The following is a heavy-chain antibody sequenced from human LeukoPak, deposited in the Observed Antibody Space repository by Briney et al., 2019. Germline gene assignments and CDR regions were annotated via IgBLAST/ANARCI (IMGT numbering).Heavy chain of an antibody. J-gene: IGHJ6*03. V-gene: IGHV4-39*01. CDR3: ARHYSGSGSYYYYYYYMDV. CDR1: GGSISSSSYY. CDR2: IYYSGNT. D-gene: IGHD3-10*01. Sequence: SETLSLTCTVSGGSISSSSYYWGWIRQPPGTGLEWIGSIYYSGNTYYNPSLNSRVTISVDTSKKQFSLKLSSVTAADTAVYYCARHYSGSGSYYYYYYYMDVWGKGTTVTISS.